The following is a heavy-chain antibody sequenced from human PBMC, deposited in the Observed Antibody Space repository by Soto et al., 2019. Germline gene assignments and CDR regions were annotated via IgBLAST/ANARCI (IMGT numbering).Heavy chain of an antibody. CDR2: ISGSGGST. Sequence: EVQLLESEGGLVQPGGSLRLSCAASGFTFSSYAMSWVRQAPGKGQEWVSAISGSGGSTYYADSVKGRFTISRDNSKNTLYLQMNSLRAEDTAVYYCAKDAVQWLHYFDYWGQGTLVTVSS. V-gene: IGHV3-23*01. CDR1: GFTFSSYA. J-gene: IGHJ4*02. D-gene: IGHD6-19*01. CDR3: AKDAVQWLHYFDY.